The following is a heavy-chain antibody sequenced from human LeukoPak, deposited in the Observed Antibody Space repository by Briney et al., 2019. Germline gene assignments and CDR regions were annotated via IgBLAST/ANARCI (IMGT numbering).Heavy chain of an antibody. V-gene: IGHV4-59*01. CDR3: ARAQPLTTVLDY. J-gene: IGHJ4*02. Sequence: SETLSLTCTVSGGSISSYYWSWIRQPPGKGLEWIGYIYYSGSTNYNPSLKSRVTISVDTPKNQFSLKLSSVTAADTAVYYCARAQPLTTVLDYWGQGTLVTVSS. CDR2: IYYSGST. CDR1: GGSISSYY. D-gene: IGHD4-17*01.